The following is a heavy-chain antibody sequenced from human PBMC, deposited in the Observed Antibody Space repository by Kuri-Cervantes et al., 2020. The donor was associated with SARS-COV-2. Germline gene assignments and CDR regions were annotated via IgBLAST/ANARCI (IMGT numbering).Heavy chain of an antibody. Sequence: GSLRLSCAVYGGSFSGYYWSWIRQPPGKGLEWIGEINHSGSTNYNPSLKSRVTVSVDTSKNQFSLKLSSVTAADTAVYYCAASDYDFWSRGHNWFDPWGQGTLVTVSS. CDR2: INHSGST. D-gene: IGHD3-3*01. J-gene: IGHJ5*02. CDR3: AASDYDFWSRGHNWFDP. V-gene: IGHV4-34*01. CDR1: GGSFSGYY.